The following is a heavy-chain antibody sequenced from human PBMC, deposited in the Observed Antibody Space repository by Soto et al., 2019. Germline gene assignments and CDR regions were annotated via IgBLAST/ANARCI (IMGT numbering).Heavy chain of an antibody. D-gene: IGHD1-1*01. CDR2: ISDNGRYT. V-gene: IGHV3-11*05. CDR3: AREMIEPTTYFDY. J-gene: IGHJ4*02. Sequence: QVLLVGSGGGLVKPGGSLRLSCAASGFTFSDYYMSWIRQAPGKGLEWISYISDNGRYTNYADSVEGRFTISRDNAKNSPYLQMNILRAEDTAVYYCAREMIEPTTYFDYWGQGTLVTVSS. CDR1: GFTFSDYY.